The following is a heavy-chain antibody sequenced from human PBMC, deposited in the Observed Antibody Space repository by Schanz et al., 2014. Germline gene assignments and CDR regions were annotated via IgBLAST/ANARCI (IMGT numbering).Heavy chain of an antibody. CDR1: GFTFDDYA. D-gene: IGHD3-22*01. J-gene: IGHJ4*02. V-gene: IGHV3-9*01. CDR3: AKVWGSDYFYPFDY. CDR2: ISWNSGSI. Sequence: EVQLVESGGGVVQPGGSLRLSCAASGFTFDDYAMHWVRQAPGKGLEWVSGISWNSGSIGYADSVKGRFTISRDNSKNTLYLQMSSLRAEDTAVYYCAKVWGSDYFYPFDYWGQGTLVTVSS.